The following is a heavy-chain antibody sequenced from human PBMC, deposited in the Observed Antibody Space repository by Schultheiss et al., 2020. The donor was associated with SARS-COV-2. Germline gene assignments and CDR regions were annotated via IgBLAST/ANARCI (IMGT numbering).Heavy chain of an antibody. J-gene: IGHJ6*02. V-gene: IGHV4-31*01. CDR2: IYYSGST. D-gene: IGHD3-3*01. CDR1: GGSISSGGYY. CDR3: ARGPYYDFWSGPYYYYGMDV. Sequence: SETLSLTCTVSGGSISSGGYYWSWIRQHPGKGLEWIGYIYYSGSTYYNPSLKSLVTISVDTSKNQFSLKLSSVTAADTAVYYCARGPYYDFWSGPYYYYGMDVWGQGTTVTVSS.